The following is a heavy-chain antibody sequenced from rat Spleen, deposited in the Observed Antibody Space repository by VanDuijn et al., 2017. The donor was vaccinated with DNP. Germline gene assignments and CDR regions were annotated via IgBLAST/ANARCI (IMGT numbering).Heavy chain of an antibody. CDR1: GFTFSHYY. V-gene: IGHV5-7*01. D-gene: IGHD1-1*01. CDR2: ISNSGSRT. CDR3: ARHLLQWYVMDA. Sequence: EVQLVESGGGLVQPGRSLKLSCAASGFTFSHYYMAWVRQAPKKGLEWVATISNSGSRTYYPDSVKGRFTISRNNAKSTLYLQMDSLRSEDTATYYCARHLLQWYVMDAWGQGVTVTVSS. J-gene: IGHJ2*01.